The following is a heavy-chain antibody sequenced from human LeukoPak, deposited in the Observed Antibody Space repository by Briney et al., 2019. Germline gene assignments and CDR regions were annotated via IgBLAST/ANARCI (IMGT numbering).Heavy chain of an antibody. J-gene: IGHJ4*02. CDR3: ATKRDFGDYYDSSGYYYFDY. D-gene: IGHD3-22*01. Sequence: GGSLRLSCAASGFTFSSYSMNWVRQAPGKGLEWVSSISSSSSYIYYADSVKGRFTISRDNAKNSLYLQMNSLRAEDTAVYYCATKRDFGDYYDSSGYYYFDYWGQGTLVTVSS. V-gene: IGHV3-21*01. CDR2: ISSSSSYI. CDR1: GFTFSSYS.